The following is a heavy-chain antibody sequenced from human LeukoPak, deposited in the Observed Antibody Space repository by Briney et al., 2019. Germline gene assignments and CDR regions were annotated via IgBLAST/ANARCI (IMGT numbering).Heavy chain of an antibody. Sequence: ASVKVSCKASGGTFSNHAVSWVRQAPGQGLEWMGGIIPIFGTANYAQKFQGRVTITADESTSTAYMELSSLRSEDTAVYYCARTYYYGSGSPYYFDYWGQGTLVTVSS. D-gene: IGHD3-10*01. J-gene: IGHJ4*02. CDR2: IIPIFGTA. CDR1: GGTFSNHA. V-gene: IGHV1-69*13. CDR3: ARTYYYGSGSPYYFDY.